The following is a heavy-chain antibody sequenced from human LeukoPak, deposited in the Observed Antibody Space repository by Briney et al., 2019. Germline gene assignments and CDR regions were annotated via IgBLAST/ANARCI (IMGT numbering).Heavy chain of an antibody. CDR3: ARYFDWPWAFDI. CDR1: GRSVSLDTYY. Sequence: SVTLSLTCILSGRSVSLDTYYWRWIRQPPARGLVRIGYIYYSGIIHSNPSLKSRLTISVDTSKNKFSLRLSSVTAADTAVYYCARYFDWPWAFDIWGQGTKVTVSS. CDR2: IYYSGII. J-gene: IGHJ3*02. D-gene: IGHD3-9*01. V-gene: IGHV4-61*01.